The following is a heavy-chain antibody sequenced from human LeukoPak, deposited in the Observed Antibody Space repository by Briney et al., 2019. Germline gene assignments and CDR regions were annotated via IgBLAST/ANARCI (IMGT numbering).Heavy chain of an antibody. CDR3: TRVRGRYGFDY. CDR1: GFTFGDYA. V-gene: IGHV3-49*04. CDR2: IRSKAYSGTT. J-gene: IGHJ4*02. D-gene: IGHD5-18*01. Sequence: PGGSLRLSCTASGFTFGDYAMSWVRQAPGKGLEWVGFIRSKAYSGTTEYAASVKGRFTISRDDSKSIAYLQMNSLKTEDTAVYYCTRVRGRYGFDYWGQGTLVTVSS.